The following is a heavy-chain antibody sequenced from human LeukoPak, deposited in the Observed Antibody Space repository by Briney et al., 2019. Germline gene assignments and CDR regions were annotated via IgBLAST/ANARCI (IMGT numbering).Heavy chain of an antibody. Sequence: SETLSLTCTVSGGSISSYYWSWIRQPPGKGLEWIGYIYYSGSTNYNPFLKSRVTISVDTSKNQFSLKLSSVTAADTAVYYCARPHHRYCSSTSCYLYYFDYWGQGTLVTVSS. D-gene: IGHD2-2*01. CDR1: GGSISSYY. V-gene: IGHV4-59*01. J-gene: IGHJ4*02. CDR2: IYYSGST. CDR3: ARPHHRYCSSTSCYLYYFDY.